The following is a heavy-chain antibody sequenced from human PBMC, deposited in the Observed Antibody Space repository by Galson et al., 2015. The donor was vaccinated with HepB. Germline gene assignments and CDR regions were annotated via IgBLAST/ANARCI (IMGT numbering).Heavy chain of an antibody. V-gene: IGHV1-18*04. CDR1: GYTFTSYV. J-gene: IGHJ4*02. CDR2: ISGYNGHT. Sequence: SVKVSCKASGYTFTSYVISWVRQAPGQGLEWLGRISGYNGHTNYAQNLQNKGTMTTDTSTSTAYLELRRLKSDDTAIYYCARGGTGSDYWGQGTLVTVSS. D-gene: IGHD6-19*01. CDR3: ARGGTGSDY.